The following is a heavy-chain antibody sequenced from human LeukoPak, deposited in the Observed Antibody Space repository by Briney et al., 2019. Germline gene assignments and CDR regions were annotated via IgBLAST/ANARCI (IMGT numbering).Heavy chain of an antibody. Sequence: PSKTLSLTCAVYGGSFSGYYWSWIRQPPGKGLEWIGEINHSGSTNYNPSLKSRVTISVDTSKNQFSLKLSSVTAADTAVYYCARGYGSGSYYPFDYWGQGTLVTVSS. CDR2: INHSGST. CDR1: GGSFSGYY. J-gene: IGHJ4*02. V-gene: IGHV4-34*01. CDR3: ARGYGSGSYYPFDY. D-gene: IGHD3-10*01.